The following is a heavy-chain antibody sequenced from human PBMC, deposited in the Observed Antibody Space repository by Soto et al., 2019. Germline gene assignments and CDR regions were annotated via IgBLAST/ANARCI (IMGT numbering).Heavy chain of an antibody. CDR1: GFTFSSYG. Sequence: QVQLVESGGGVVKPGRSLRLSCAASGFTFSSYGMHWVRQAPGKGLERVAVIWYDGSNKYYADSVKGRFTISRDNYKNTLYLQMNSLRAEYTAVYYCARDWQTYYYGSGSHNWFDPWGQGTMVTVSS. CDR3: ARDWQTYYYGSGSHNWFDP. V-gene: IGHV3-33*01. CDR2: IWYDGSNK. D-gene: IGHD3-10*01. J-gene: IGHJ5*02.